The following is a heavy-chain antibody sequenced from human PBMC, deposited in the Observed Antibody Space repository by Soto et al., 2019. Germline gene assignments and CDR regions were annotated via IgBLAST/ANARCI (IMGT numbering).Heavy chain of an antibody. CDR3: ARGYFTIFGVVIGRSSNWFDP. CDR2: INRSGST. V-gene: IGHV4-34*01. J-gene: IGHJ5*02. D-gene: IGHD3-3*01. CDR1: GGSFSGYY. Sequence: SETLSLTCAVYGGSFSGYYWSWIRQPPGKGLEWIGEINRSGSTNYNPSLKSRVTISVDTSKNQFSLKLSSVTAADTAVYYCARGYFTIFGVVIGRSSNWFDPWGQGTLVTVSS.